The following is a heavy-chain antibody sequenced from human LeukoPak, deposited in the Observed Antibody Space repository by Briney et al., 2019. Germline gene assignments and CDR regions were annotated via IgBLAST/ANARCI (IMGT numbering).Heavy chain of an antibody. CDR3: AREGCGGDCYSYYYYGMDV. Sequence: GGSLRLSCAASGFTFCSYSMNWVRQAPGKGLEWVSSISSSSSYIYYADSVKGRFTISRDNAKNSLYLQMNSLRAEDTAVYYCAREGCGGDCYSYYYYGMDVWGQGTTVTVSS. CDR1: GFTFCSYS. CDR2: ISSSSSYI. D-gene: IGHD2-21*02. J-gene: IGHJ6*02. V-gene: IGHV3-21*01.